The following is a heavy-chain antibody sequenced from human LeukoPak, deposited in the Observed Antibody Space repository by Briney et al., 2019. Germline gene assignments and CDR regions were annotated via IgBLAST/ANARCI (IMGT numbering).Heavy chain of an antibody. CDR3: ARDEYSSSWYSYYYGMDV. V-gene: IGHV1-18*01. CDR1: GYTFTSYG. Sequence: ASVKVSCKASGYTFTSYGISWVRQAPGQGLEWMGWISAYNGNTNYAQKLQGRVTMTTDTSTSTAYMELRSLRSDDTAVYYCARDEYSSSWYSYYYGMDVWGQGTTVTVSS. D-gene: IGHD6-13*01. CDR2: ISAYNGNT. J-gene: IGHJ6*02.